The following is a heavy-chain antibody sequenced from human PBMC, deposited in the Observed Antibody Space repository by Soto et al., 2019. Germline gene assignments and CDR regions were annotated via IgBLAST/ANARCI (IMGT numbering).Heavy chain of an antibody. Sequence: PSETLSLTCAVYGGSFSGYYWSWIRQPPGKGLEWFGEINHSGSTNYNPSLKSRVTISVDTSKSQFSLKLSSVTAADTAVYYCAGITGTTSQYNWFDPWGQGTLVTVSS. D-gene: IGHD1-7*01. CDR1: GGSFSGYY. J-gene: IGHJ5*02. CDR2: INHSGST. CDR3: AGITGTTSQYNWFDP. V-gene: IGHV4-34*01.